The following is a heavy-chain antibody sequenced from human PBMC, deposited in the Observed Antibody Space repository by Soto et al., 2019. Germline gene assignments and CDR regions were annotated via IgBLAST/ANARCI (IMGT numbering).Heavy chain of an antibody. CDR3: AMTYFYDSSGYYY. CDR1: GGSFSGYY. J-gene: IGHJ4*02. CDR2: INHSGST. Sequence: PSETLSLTCAVYGGSFSGYYWSWIRQPPGKGLEWIGEINHSGSTNYNPSLKSRVTISVDTSKNQFSLKLSSVTAADTAVYYCAMTYFYDSSGYYYWGQGTLVTVSS. D-gene: IGHD3-22*01. V-gene: IGHV4-34*01.